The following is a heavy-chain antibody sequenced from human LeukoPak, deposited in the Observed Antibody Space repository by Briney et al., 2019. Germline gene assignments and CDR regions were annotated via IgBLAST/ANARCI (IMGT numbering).Heavy chain of an antibody. J-gene: IGHJ3*02. CDR2: VNPNSGNT. D-gene: IGHD3-10*01. CDR3: ARLYPRFGDAFDI. CDR1: GYTFTSYD. Sequence: ASVKVSCKASGYTFTSYDINWVRQATGQGLAWMGWVNPNSGNTGYAQKFQGRVTMTRNTSISTAYMELSSLRSEDTAVYYCARLYPRFGDAFDIWGQGTMVTVSS. V-gene: IGHV1-8*01.